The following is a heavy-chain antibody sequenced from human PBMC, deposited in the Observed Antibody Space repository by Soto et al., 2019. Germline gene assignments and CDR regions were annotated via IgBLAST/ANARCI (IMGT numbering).Heavy chain of an antibody. Sequence: ASVKVSCKASGYTFTGYYLHWVRRAPGRGLEWMGWMNPKSGVTVYSAQFQGRIAMTRDTSINTAYMELSGLNSDDTAVYYCARDAEVVVPSSLW. V-gene: IGHV1-2*02. CDR2: MNPKSGVT. D-gene: IGHD2-15*01. J-gene: IGHJ2*01. CDR3: ARDAEVVVPSSL. CDR1: GYTFTGYY.